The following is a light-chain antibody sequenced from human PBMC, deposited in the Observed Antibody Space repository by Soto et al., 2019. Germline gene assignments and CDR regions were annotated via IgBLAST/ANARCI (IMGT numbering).Light chain of an antibody. Sequence: EIVYTQSPATLSLCAVERATLSCRASQSVSNYLAWYQQKPGQAPRLLIYDASTRATGIPARFSGSGSGTEFILTIRSLQSEDFGVYYCQQYNNWPPINCGQGTQLEIK. CDR1: QSVSNY. V-gene: IGKV3D-15*01. CDR2: DAS. CDR3: QQYNNWPPIN. J-gene: IGKJ5*01.